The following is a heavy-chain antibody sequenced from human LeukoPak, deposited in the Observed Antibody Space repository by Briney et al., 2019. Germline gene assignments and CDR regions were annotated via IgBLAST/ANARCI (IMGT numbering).Heavy chain of an antibody. Sequence: ASVKVSCKASGYTFTSYDINWVRQATGQGLEWMGWMNPNSGNTGYAQKFRGRVTMTRNTSISTAYMELSSLRSEDTAVYYCARGNYYDSSGYSSWFDPWGQGTLVTVSS. CDR3: ARGNYYDSSGYSSWFDP. J-gene: IGHJ5*02. V-gene: IGHV1-8*01. CDR1: GYTFTSYD. CDR2: MNPNSGNT. D-gene: IGHD3-22*01.